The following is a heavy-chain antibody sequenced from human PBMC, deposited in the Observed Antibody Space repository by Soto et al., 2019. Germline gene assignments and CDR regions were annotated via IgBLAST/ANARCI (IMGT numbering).Heavy chain of an antibody. CDR1: GGSISSGGYS. V-gene: IGHV4-30-2*01. Sequence: LSLTCAVSGGSISSGGYSWSWIRQPPGKGLEWIGYIYHSGSTYYNPSLKSRVTISVDRSKNQFSLKLSSVTAADTAVYYCARVRIQPDYWGQGTLVTVSS. CDR2: IYHSGST. CDR3: ARVRIQPDY. J-gene: IGHJ4*02. D-gene: IGHD5-18*01.